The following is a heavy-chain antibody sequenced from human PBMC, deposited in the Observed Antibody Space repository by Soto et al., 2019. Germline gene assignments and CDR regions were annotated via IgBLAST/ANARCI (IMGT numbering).Heavy chain of an antibody. V-gene: IGHV3-48*03. D-gene: IGHD6-13*01. CDR1: GFTFSSYE. CDR3: ARGGPPRRIAAAGNWFDP. Sequence: GGSLRLSCAASGFTFSSYEMNWVRQAPGKGLEWVSYISSSGSTIYYADSVKGRFTISRDNAKNSLYLQMNSLGAEDTAVYYCARGGPPRRIAAAGNWFDPWGQGTLVTVSS. J-gene: IGHJ5*02. CDR2: ISSSGSTI.